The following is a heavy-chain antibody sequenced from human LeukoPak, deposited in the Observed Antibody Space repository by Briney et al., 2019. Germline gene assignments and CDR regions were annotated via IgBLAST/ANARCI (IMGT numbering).Heavy chain of an antibody. CDR3: ARRLTQYDCFDP. Sequence: SQTLSLTCAISGDSVSSNSVTWNWIRQFPSRGLEWLGRTYYRSTWYDDYAVSVRGRITVNPDTSKNQFSLHLNSVTPEDTAVYYCARRLTQYDCFDPWGQGILVTVSS. CDR1: GDSVSSNSVT. V-gene: IGHV6-1*01. CDR2: TYYRSTWYD. J-gene: IGHJ5*02. D-gene: IGHD2-2*01.